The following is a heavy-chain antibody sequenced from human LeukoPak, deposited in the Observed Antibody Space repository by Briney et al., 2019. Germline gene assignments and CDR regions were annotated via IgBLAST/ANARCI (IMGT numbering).Heavy chain of an antibody. D-gene: IGHD1-26*01. V-gene: IGHV1-2*02. CDR3: ARASGTLDY. CDR1: GYSLTGYY. J-gene: IGHJ4*02. Sequence: GASVKVSCKASGYSLTGYYLHWGRQAPGQGLERLGWINPNTVGTHYAQSFQGRVTMTTDTSISTAYMELNRLTSDDTAVYYCARASGTLDYWGQGTLVTVSS. CDR2: INPNTVGT.